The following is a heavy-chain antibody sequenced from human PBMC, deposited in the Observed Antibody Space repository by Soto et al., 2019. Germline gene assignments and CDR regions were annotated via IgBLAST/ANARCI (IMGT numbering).Heavy chain of an antibody. D-gene: IGHD6-19*01. J-gene: IGHJ4*02. CDR3: ARDQLPSSSGWYFGY. Sequence: PGGSLRLSCAASGFTFSTYVMHWVRQAPGKGLEWVAIISYDGSNKYYADSVKGRFIISRDNSKNTLYLQMNSLRDEDTAVYYCARDQLPSSSGWYFGYWGQGTLVTVSS. CDR1: GFTFSTYV. V-gene: IGHV3-30-3*01. CDR2: ISYDGSNK.